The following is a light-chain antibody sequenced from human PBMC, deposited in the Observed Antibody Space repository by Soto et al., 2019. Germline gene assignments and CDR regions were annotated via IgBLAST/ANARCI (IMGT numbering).Light chain of an antibody. CDR3: LLSYSGASYV. V-gene: IGLV7-46*01. CDR2: DTS. Sequence: QAVVTQEPSLTVSPGGTVTLTCGSSTGAVTSGHYPYWFQQKPGQAPRTLIYDTSSKHSWTPARFSGSLIGGKAALTLSGAQPDDEADYYCLLSYSGASYVFGTGTKVTVL. CDR1: TGAVTSGHY. J-gene: IGLJ1*01.